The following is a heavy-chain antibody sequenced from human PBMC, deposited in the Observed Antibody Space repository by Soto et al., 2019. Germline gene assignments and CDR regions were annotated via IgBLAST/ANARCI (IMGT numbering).Heavy chain of an antibody. CDR1: GFTFYNSW. V-gene: IGHV3-15*07. J-gene: IGHJ6*02. D-gene: IGHD2-15*01. CDR2: IKRNSDGGRT. CDR3: TTGSVEGV. Sequence: EVQLVESGGGLVKPGGSLRLSCAASGFTFYNSWMNWVRQAPGKGLEWVGRIKRNSDGGRTDYAAPVKGRFTISRDDSENMLYMQMNCLKTEDTAVYYCTTGSVEGVWGQGTTVSVSS.